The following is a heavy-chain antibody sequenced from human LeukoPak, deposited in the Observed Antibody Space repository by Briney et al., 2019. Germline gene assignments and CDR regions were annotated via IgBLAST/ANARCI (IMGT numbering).Heavy chain of an antibody. J-gene: IGHJ4*02. CDR2: IYYSGST. Sequence: RSSETLSLTCTVSGGSISSGDYYWSWIRQPPGKGLEWIGYIYYSGSTYYNPSLKSRVTISVDTSKNQFSLKLSSVTAADTAVYYCARDTDYGDYFDYWGQGTLVTVSS. CDR3: ARDTDYGDYFDY. CDR1: GGSISSGDYY. D-gene: IGHD4-17*01. V-gene: IGHV4-30-4*08.